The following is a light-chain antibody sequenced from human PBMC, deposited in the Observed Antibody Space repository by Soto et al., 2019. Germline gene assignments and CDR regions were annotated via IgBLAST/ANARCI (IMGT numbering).Light chain of an antibody. CDR3: SSYTSSSLCV. CDR2: DVS. Sequence: QSVLTQPASVSGSPGQSITISCTGTSSVVGGYDYVSWYQHHPGKAPKLMIYDVSNRPSGVSNRFSGSKSGNTASLTISGLQAEDEADYYCSSYTSSSLCVFGTGTKVTVL. J-gene: IGLJ1*01. V-gene: IGLV2-14*03. CDR1: SSVVGGYDY.